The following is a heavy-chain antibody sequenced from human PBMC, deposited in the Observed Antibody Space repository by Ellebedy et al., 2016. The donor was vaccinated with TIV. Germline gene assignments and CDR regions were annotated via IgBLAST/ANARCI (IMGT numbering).Heavy chain of an antibody. CDR1: GFTFSSYW. CDR3: ARNSHFDWSFYIDH. V-gene: IGHV3-7*01. J-gene: IGHJ4*02. D-gene: IGHD3-9*01. CDR2: IKLDGSEK. Sequence: GESLKISCAASGFTFSSYWMSWLRQAPGKGLEWVANIKLDGSEKFYMDSVKGRFTISRDNARNSLYLQMNSLKADDTAVYFCARNSHFDWSFYIDHWGQGTLVTVSS.